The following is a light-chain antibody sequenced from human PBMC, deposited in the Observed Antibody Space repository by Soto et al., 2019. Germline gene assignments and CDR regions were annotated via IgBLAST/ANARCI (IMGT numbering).Light chain of an antibody. J-gene: IGKJ1*01. Sequence: EIVLTQSPGTLSLSPGERATLSCRASQSVSSSYLAWYPQKPGQAPRLLIYGASIRATGIPDRFSGSGSGTDFTLTIGRLEPEDFSVYYCPQYDTSPVTFGQGTKVEIK. V-gene: IGKV3-20*01. CDR3: PQYDTSPVT. CDR1: QSVSSSY. CDR2: GAS.